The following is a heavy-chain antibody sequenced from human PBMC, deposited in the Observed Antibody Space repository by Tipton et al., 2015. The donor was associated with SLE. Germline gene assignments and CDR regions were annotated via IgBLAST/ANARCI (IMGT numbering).Heavy chain of an antibody. CDR2: IYYSGST. CDR1: GGSISSGSYY. J-gene: IGHJ4*02. D-gene: IGHD7-27*01. V-gene: IGHV4-61*01. CDR3: ARALWGRVFEY. Sequence: TLSLTCTVSGGSISSGSYYWSWIRQPPGKGLEWIGYIYYSGSTNYNPSLKSRVTISVDTSKNQFSLKLTSVTAADTAVYYCARALWGRVFEYWGQGTLVTVSS.